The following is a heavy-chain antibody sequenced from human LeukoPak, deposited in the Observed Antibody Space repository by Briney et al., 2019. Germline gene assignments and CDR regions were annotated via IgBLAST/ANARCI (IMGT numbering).Heavy chain of an antibody. CDR2: IYYSGST. V-gene: IGHV4-39*01. J-gene: IGHJ5*02. D-gene: IGHD2-2*01. Sequence: PSETLSLTCTVSGGSISSSSYYWGWIRQPPGKGLEWIGSIYYSGSTYYNPSLKCRVTISVDTSKNQFSLKLSSVTAADTAVYYCARVPAAMEGWFDPWGQGTLVTVSS. CDR1: GGSISSSSYY. CDR3: ARVPAAMEGWFDP.